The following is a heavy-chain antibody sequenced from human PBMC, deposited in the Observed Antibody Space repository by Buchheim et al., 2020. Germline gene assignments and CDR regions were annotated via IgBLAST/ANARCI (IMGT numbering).Heavy chain of an antibody. J-gene: IGHJ4*02. D-gene: IGHD3-16*01. CDR1: GFTFSSYG. CDR2: IWYDGSNK. V-gene: IGHV3-33*01. Sequence: QVQLVESGGGVVQPGRSLRLSCAASGFTFSSYGMHWVRQAPGKGLEWVAVIWYDGSNKYYADSVKGRFTISSDSSKNTLDLQMNSLRAEDTAVYYWARAAYSRFGILGYWGQGTL. CDR3: ARAAYSRFGILGY.